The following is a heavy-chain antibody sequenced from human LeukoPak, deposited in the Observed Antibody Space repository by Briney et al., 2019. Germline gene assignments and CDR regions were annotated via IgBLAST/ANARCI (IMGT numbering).Heavy chain of an antibody. Sequence: ETSLRLSCVASGFTFSTYGMHWVRQAPGKGLEWVAVISADGGGQFYADSVKGRFTISRDNSKNALFLQMNSLRAEDTAVYYCTRSVMTTKDYFDYWGQGTLVTVSS. V-gene: IGHV3-30*03. J-gene: IGHJ4*02. CDR3: TRSVMTTKDYFDY. CDR2: ISADGGGQ. CDR1: GFTFSTYG. D-gene: IGHD3-16*01.